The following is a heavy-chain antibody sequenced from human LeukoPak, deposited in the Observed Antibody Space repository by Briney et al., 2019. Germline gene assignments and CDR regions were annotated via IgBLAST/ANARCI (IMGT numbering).Heavy chain of an antibody. D-gene: IGHD4-17*01. Sequence: PSETLSLTCTVSGGSISSYYWSWLRQPPGKGLEWIGYIHYSGSTNYNPSLKSRVTISVDTSKNQFSLKLSCVTAADAAVYYCARDLGGGDYRMDVWGQGTTVTVSS. CDR3: ARDLGGGDYRMDV. J-gene: IGHJ6*02. CDR2: IHYSGST. CDR1: GGSISSYY. V-gene: IGHV4-59*12.